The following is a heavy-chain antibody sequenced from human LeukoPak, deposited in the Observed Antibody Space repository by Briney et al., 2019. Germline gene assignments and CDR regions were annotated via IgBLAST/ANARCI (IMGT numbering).Heavy chain of an antibody. J-gene: IGHJ4*02. V-gene: IGHV4-59*01. CDR2: IYYSGST. D-gene: IGHD3-22*01. Sequence: SETLSLTCTVSGGSISSYYWSWIRQPPGKGLEWIGYIYYSGSTNYNPSLKSRVTISVDTSKNQFSLKLRSVTAADTAVYYCARDQYYYDSSGYYGFDYWGQGTLVTVSS. CDR3: ARDQYYYDSSGYYGFDY. CDR1: GGSISSYY.